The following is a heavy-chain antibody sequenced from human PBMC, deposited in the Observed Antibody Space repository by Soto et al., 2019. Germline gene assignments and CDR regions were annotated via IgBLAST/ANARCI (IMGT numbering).Heavy chain of an antibody. CDR3: ARGGGGGSWIANWFDP. CDR2: IYYSGST. CDR1: GGSTSTYY. Sequence: PSETLSLTCTVSGGSTSTYYWSWIRQPPGKGLEWIGYIYYSGSTNYNPSLKSRVTISVDTSKKQFSLKLSSVTAADTAVYYCARGGGGGSWIANWFDPWGQGTLVTVSS. V-gene: IGHV4-59*01. J-gene: IGHJ5*02. D-gene: IGHD2-15*01.